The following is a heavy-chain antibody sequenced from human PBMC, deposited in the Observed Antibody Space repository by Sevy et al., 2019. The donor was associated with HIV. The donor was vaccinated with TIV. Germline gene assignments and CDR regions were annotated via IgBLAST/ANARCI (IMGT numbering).Heavy chain of an antibody. V-gene: IGHV3-30-3*01. D-gene: IGHD4-17*01. CDR3: ARDQHDYAGNIRTGWFDP. Sequence: GGSLRLSCAASGFTFSSYAMHWVRQAPGKGLEWVVIISYDGSSKYYADFVKGRFTISRDNSKNTLYLQMSSLRAEDTAMYYCARDQHDYAGNIRTGWFDPWGQGILVTVSS. J-gene: IGHJ5*02. CDR1: GFTFSSYA. CDR2: ISYDGSSK.